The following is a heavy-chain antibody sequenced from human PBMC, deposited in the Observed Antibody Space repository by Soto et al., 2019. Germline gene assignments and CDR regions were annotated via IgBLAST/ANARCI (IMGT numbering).Heavy chain of an antibody. CDR1: GFTFSSYA. J-gene: IGHJ4*02. D-gene: IGHD3-22*01. Sequence: GGSLRLSCAASGFTFSSYAMHWVRQAPGKGLEWVAVISYDGSNKYYADSVKGRFTISRGNSKNTLYLQMNSLRAEDTAVYYCARVEVYYYDSSGSIDYWGQGTLVTVSS. CDR2: ISYDGSNK. CDR3: ARVEVYYYDSSGSIDY. V-gene: IGHV3-30-3*01.